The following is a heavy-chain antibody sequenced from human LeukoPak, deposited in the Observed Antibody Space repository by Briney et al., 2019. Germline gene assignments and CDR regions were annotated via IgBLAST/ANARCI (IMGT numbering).Heavy chain of an antibody. CDR2: IIPILGIA. Sequence: SVKVSCKASGGTFSSYAISWVRQAPGQGLELMGRIIPILGIANYAQKFQGRVTITAAKSTSTAYMELSSLRSEDTAVYYCARDRISTSPFDYWGQGTLVTVSS. CDR1: GGTFSSYA. J-gene: IGHJ4*02. CDR3: ARDRISTSPFDY. V-gene: IGHV1-69*04. D-gene: IGHD2-21*01.